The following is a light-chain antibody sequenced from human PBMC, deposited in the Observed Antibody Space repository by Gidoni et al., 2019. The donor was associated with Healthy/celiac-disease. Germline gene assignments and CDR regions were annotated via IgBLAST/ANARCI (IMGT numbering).Light chain of an antibody. Sequence: DIQMTSSPSSLSASVGDRVTITCQASQDISNYLNWYQQKPGKAPKLLIYDASNLETGVPSRFSGSGSGTDFTFTISSLQPEDIATYYCQQYDNLLMCSFGQGTKLEIK. CDR2: DAS. V-gene: IGKV1-33*01. J-gene: IGKJ2*04. CDR1: QDISNY. CDR3: QQYDNLLMCS.